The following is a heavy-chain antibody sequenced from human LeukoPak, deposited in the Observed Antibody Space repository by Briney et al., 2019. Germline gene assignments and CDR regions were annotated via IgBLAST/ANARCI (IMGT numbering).Heavy chain of an antibody. V-gene: IGHV1-3*01. J-gene: IGHJ4*02. Sequence: GGSVKVSCKASGYTFTAHAVHWVRQAPGQRLEWMGWINVANGDTGYSQKFQDRVTITRDTSASTGYMEMSSLISEDTAVYYCASKPRGESRPFDYWGQGTLVTVSS. CDR2: INVANGDT. D-gene: IGHD3-16*01. CDR1: GYTFTAHA. CDR3: ASKPRGESRPFDY.